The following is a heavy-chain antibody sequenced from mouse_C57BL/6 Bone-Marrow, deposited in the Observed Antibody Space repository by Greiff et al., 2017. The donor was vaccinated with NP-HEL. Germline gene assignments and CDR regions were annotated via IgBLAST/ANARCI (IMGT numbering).Heavy chain of an antibody. CDR3: TPNTTVVEGDY. CDR1: GFNIKDDY. D-gene: IGHD1-1*01. Sequence: VQLQQSGAELVRPGASVKLSCTASGFNIKDDYMHWVKQRPEQGLEWIGWIDPENGDTEYASKFQGKATITADTSSNTDYLQLSSLTSEDTAVYYCTPNTTVVEGDYWGQGTSVTVSS. J-gene: IGHJ4*01. CDR2: IDPENGDT. V-gene: IGHV14-4*01.